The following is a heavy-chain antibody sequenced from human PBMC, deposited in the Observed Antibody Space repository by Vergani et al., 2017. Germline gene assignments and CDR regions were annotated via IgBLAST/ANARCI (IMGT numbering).Heavy chain of an antibody. CDR1: GFTFDDYA. CDR3: VKDIAASGNCWYFDL. CDR2: IKWNCDSI. V-gene: IGHV3-9*01. J-gene: IGHJ2*01. D-gene: IGHD6-13*01. Sequence: EVQLVESGGGLVQPGRSLRLSCAASGFTFDDYAMHWVRQAPGKGLEWVSGIKWNCDSIAYADSVKGRFTISRDNAKNSLYLQMNSLRAEDTALYYCVKDIAASGNCWYFDLWGRGTLVTVSS.